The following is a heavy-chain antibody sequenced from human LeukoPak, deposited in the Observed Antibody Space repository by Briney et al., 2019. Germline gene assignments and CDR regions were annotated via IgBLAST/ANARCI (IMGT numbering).Heavy chain of an antibody. J-gene: IGHJ4*02. Sequence: ASVKASCKVSGYTLTELSMHWVRQAPGKGLEWMGGFDPEDGETIYAQKFQGRVTITADKSTSTAYMELSSLRSEDTAVYYCARASPLVSSMVRGVIGFDYWGQGTLVTVSS. CDR3: ARASPLVSSMVRGVIGFDY. D-gene: IGHD3-10*01. CDR1: GYTLTELS. CDR2: FDPEDGET. V-gene: IGHV1-24*01.